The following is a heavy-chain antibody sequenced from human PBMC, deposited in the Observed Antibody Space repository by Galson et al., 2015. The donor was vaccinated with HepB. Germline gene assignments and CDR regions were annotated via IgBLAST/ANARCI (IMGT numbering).Heavy chain of an antibody. D-gene: IGHD2-21*01. CDR2: INPSGGST. CDR1: GYTFTSYY. V-gene: IGHV1-46*03. J-gene: IGHJ4*02. Sequence: SVKVSCKASGYTFTSYYMHWVRRAPGQGLEWMGIINPSGGSTSYAQKFQGRVTMTRDTSTSTVYMELSSLRSEDTAVYYCARDPFPALEVMGSGFHYFDYWGQGTLVTVSS. CDR3: ARDPFPALEVMGSGFHYFDY.